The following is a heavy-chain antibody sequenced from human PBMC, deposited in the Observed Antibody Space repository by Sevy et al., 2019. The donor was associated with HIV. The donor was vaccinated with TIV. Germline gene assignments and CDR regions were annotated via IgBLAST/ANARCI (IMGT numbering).Heavy chain of an antibody. J-gene: IGHJ5*02. Sequence: GGSLRLSCAASGFTFSDYYMSWIRQAPGKGLEWVSYISSSSSYTNYADSVKGRFTISRDNAKNSLYLQMNSLRAEDTAVYYCARDNSGSDNWFDPWGQRTLVTVSS. V-gene: IGHV3-11*06. CDR3: ARDNSGSDNWFDP. CDR2: ISSSSSYT. D-gene: IGHD1-26*01. CDR1: GFTFSDYY.